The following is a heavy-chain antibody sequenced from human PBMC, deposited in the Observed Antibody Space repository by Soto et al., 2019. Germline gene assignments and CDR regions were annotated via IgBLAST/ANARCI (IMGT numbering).Heavy chain of an antibody. CDR3: ARDLEDPYGSGSYYNY. Sequence: GGSLRLSCAASGFTFSSYAMHWVRQAPGKGLEWVAVISYDGSNKYYADSVKGRFTISRDNSKNTLYLQMNSLRAEDTAVYYCARDLEDPYGSGSYYNYWGQGTLVTVSS. CDR1: GFTFSSYA. D-gene: IGHD3-10*01. CDR2: ISYDGSNK. J-gene: IGHJ4*02. V-gene: IGHV3-30-3*01.